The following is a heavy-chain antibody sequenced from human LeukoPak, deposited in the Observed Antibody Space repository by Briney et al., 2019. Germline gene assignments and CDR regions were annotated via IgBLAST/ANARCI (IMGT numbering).Heavy chain of an antibody. Sequence: GGPLRLSCAASGFTFRDYDMHWVRQAPGRGLEWVSAIGIGDDTHYPDSVKGRFTISRENAKNSLYLQMSSLRDGDTAMYYCVRGGIRVSGIDAFDIWGQGTMVTVSS. CDR2: IGIGDDT. V-gene: IGHV3-13*01. J-gene: IGHJ3*02. D-gene: IGHD5/OR15-5a*01. CDR1: GFTFRDYD. CDR3: VRGGIRVSGIDAFDI.